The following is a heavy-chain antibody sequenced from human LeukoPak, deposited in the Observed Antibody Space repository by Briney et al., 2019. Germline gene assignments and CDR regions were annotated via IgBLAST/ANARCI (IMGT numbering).Heavy chain of an antibody. J-gene: IGHJ4*02. D-gene: IGHD2-2*01. CDR1: GFTFDYSA. Sequence: PGGSLRLSCAASGFTFDYSAMTWVRQAPEKGLEWVSTINTGDITFYANSVKGRFTISRDNSKNTLYLQMNSLRGEDTAVYYCAKGGSPSCYSSSGYWGQGTLVTVSS. CDR3: AKGGSPSCYSSSGY. CDR2: INTGDIT. V-gene: IGHV3-23*01.